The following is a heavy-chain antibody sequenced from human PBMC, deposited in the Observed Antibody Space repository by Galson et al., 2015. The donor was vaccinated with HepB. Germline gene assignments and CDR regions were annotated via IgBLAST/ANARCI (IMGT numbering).Heavy chain of an antibody. V-gene: IGHV1-2*02. CDR3: ARETTKSTGSYSPPHY. Sequence: SVTVSCKASGYTFTDYYIHWVRQAPGQGLEWMGWINPNSGGTNYAQNFQGRVTMTRDTSISTAYMELTWLRSDDTAVYYCARETTKSTGSYSPPHYWGQGTLVTVAS. D-gene: IGHD1-26*01. CDR1: GYTFTDYY. CDR2: INPNSGGT. J-gene: IGHJ4*02.